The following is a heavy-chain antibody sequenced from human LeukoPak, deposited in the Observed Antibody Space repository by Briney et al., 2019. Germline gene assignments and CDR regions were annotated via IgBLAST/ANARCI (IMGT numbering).Heavy chain of an antibody. CDR3: ARSLGTYCSSTSCSYYYYYMDV. CDR2: MNPNSGNT. CDR1: GYTFTSYD. Sequence: ASVKVSCKASGYTFTSYDINWVRQATGQGLEWMGWMNPNSGNTGYAQKFQGRVTMTKNTSISTVYTELSSLRSDDTAVYYCARSLGTYCSSTSCSYYYYYMDVWGKGTTVTVSS. D-gene: IGHD2-2*01. J-gene: IGHJ6*03. V-gene: IGHV1-8*01.